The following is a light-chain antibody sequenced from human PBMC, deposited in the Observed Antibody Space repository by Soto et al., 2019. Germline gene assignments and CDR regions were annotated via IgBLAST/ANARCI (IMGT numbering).Light chain of an antibody. CDR2: DAS. CDR3: QQRSNWPT. V-gene: IGKV3-11*01. CDR1: QSVSNN. J-gene: IGKJ5*01. Sequence: EILVTQYPATLSVSPGERATLSCRASQSVSNNLAWYKQKPGQPPRLLIYDASTMATGTPARLSGSASGTEFTLTISSLEPEDFAVYYCQQRSNWPTFGHGTRLEIK.